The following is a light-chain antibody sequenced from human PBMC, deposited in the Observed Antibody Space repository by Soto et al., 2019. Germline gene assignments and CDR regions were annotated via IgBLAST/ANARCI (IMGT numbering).Light chain of an antibody. CDR3: QQRSNWPPEVT. CDR1: RSVGSS. Sequence: EIVLTQSPDTLSLSPGERATLSCRASRSVGSSLAWYQQEPGQAPRLLIYDASKRATGIPARFSGSGSGTAFTLTISSLEPEDFAVYYCQQRSNWPPEVTFGPGTKVDIK. CDR2: DAS. J-gene: IGKJ3*01. V-gene: IGKV3-11*01.